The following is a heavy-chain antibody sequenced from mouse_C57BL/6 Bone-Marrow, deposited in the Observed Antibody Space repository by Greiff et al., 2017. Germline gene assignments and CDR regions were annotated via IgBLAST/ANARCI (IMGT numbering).Heavy chain of an antibody. CDR3: ARMEIYYYGSSPAWFAY. J-gene: IGHJ3*01. V-gene: IGHV1-82*01. CDR2: IYPGDGDT. Sequence: VQLQQSGPELVKPGASVKISCKASGYAFSSSWMNWVKQRPGKGLEWIGRIYPGDGDTNYNGKFKGKATLTADKSSSTAYMQLSSLTSEDSAVYFCARMEIYYYGSSPAWFAYWGKGTLVTVSA. CDR1: GYAFSSSW. D-gene: IGHD1-1*01.